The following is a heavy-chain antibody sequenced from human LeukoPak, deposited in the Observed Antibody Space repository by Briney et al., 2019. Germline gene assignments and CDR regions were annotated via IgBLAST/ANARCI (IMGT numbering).Heavy chain of an antibody. J-gene: IGHJ4*02. CDR1: GYTFTGYY. Sequence: GASVKVSCKASGYTFTGYYMHWVRQAPGQGLEWMGWINPNSGGTNYAQKFQGRVTMTRDTSISTAYMELSSLRSEDTAVYYCAATEFPGIAAAGWGQGTLVTVSS. CDR2: INPNSGGT. D-gene: IGHD6-13*01. CDR3: AATEFPGIAAAG. V-gene: IGHV1-2*02.